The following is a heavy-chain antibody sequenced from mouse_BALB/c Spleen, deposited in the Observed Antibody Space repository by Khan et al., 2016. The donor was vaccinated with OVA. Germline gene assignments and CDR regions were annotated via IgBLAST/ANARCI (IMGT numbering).Heavy chain of an antibody. Sequence: EVKLLESGPGLVKPSQSLSLTCTVTGYSITSGYGWNWIRQFPGNKLEWMGYISYSGSTKYNPSLKSRISITRDTSKNQFFLQLNSVTTEEIATYYCARTARIKYWGQGTTLTVSS. D-gene: IGHD1-2*01. CDR3: ARTARIKY. V-gene: IGHV3-2*02. CDR2: ISYSGST. J-gene: IGHJ2*01. CDR1: GYSITSGYG.